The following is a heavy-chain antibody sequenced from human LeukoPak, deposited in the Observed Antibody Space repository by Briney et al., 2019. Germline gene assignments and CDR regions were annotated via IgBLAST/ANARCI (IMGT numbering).Heavy chain of an antibody. D-gene: IGHD3-9*01. Sequence: TGGPLRLSCSASGFTFSSYTIHWVRQAPGKGLEFVSAITSNGGSAYYADSVKGRFTISRDNSKNTVYLQMSSLRAEDTAVYYCVIVRGYFDSSGSDYWGQGTLVTVSS. CDR3: VIVRGYFDSSGSDY. CDR1: GFTFSSYT. V-gene: IGHV3-64D*06. J-gene: IGHJ4*02. CDR2: ITSNGGSA.